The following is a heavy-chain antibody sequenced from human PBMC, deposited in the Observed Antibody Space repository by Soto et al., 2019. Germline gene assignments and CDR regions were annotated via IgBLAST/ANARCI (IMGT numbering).Heavy chain of an antibody. V-gene: IGHV3-23*01. CDR2: VTVLPHLS. CDR3: AMDYGNKTDELGWFDP. D-gene: IGHD7-27*01. J-gene: IGHJ5*02. CDR1: GFSFSAYA. Sequence: EVQLLVSGGDLVQPGGSLRLSCAASGFSFSAYAMSWVRQAPGKGLEWVASVTVLPHLSFYADSVKGRFTISRDNSKNKVSLEMNSLTVADTGIYYCAMDYGNKTDELGWFDPWGQGTLVIVSS.